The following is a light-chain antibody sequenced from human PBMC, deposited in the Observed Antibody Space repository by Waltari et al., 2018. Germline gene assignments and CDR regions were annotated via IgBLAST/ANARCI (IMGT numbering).Light chain of an antibody. CDR1: QRLLSVPSNQRY. Sequence: DIVLTPSPDSLTLSLCEGATIHCQSSQRLLSVPSNQRYLAWYQHKPGQPPKLLIYWASTREPGVPSTCSGSGSGTDSPHTITCLQAQDAAVYVCDQYYSTPSTFGQGTKLEIK. V-gene: IGKV4-1*01. CDR3: DQYYSTPST. J-gene: IGKJ2*01. CDR2: WAS.